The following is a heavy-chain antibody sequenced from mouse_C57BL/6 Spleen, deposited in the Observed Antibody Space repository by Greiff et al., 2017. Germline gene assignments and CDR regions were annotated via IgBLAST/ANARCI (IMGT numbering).Heavy chain of an antibody. CDR2: INPNNGGT. V-gene: IGHV1-18*01. CDR1: GYTFTDYN. Sequence: VQLQQSGPELVKPGASVKIPCKASGYTFTDYNMDWVKQSHGKSLEWIGDINPNNGGTIYNQKFKGKATLTVDKSSSTAYMELRSLTSEDTAVYYCARWNLHHLSMDYWGQGTSVTVSS. D-gene: IGHD2-3*01. CDR3: ARWNLHHLSMDY. J-gene: IGHJ4*01.